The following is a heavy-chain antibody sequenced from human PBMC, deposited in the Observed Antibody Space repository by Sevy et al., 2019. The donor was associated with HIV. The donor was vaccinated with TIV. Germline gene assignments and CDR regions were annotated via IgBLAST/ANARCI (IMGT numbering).Heavy chain of an antibody. V-gene: IGHV3-48*01. CDR2: VSSSSSTI. CDR3: ARDPYHYDSSGSTLNAFDI. J-gene: IGHJ3*02. CDR1: GFTFSSYS. Sequence: GGSLRLSCAASGFTFSSYSMNWVRRAPEKGLEWVSYVSSSSSTIDYADSVKGRFTISRDNAKNSLYLQMNSLRAEDTAVYYCARDPYHYDSSGSTLNAFDIWGQGTMVTVSS. D-gene: IGHD3-22*01.